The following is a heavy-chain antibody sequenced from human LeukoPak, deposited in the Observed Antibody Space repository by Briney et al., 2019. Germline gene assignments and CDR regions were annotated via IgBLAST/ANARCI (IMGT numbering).Heavy chain of an antibody. CDR1: GFTFSSYG. CDR2: ISGSGGST. Sequence: GGTLRLSCAASGFTFSSYGMSWVRQAPGKGLEWVSAISGSGGSTYYADSVKGRFTISRDNSKNTLYLQMNSLRAEDTAVYYCASYDSSGYHNYWGQGTLVTVSS. J-gene: IGHJ4*02. CDR3: ASYDSSGYHNY. D-gene: IGHD3-22*01. V-gene: IGHV3-23*01.